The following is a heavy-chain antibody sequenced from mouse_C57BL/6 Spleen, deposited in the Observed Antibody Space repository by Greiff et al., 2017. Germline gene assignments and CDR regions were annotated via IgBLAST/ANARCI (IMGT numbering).Heavy chain of an antibody. CDR2: IDPEDGET. D-gene: IGHD1-1*01. CDR3: ASHTVVATGDY. CDR1: GFNIKDYY. Sequence: VQLQQSGAELVKPGASVKLSCTASGFNIKDYYMHWVKQRTEQGLGWIGRIDPEDGETKYAPKFQGKATITADPSSNPAYLQLSSLTSEDAAVYYCASHTVVATGDYWGQGTSVTVSS. V-gene: IGHV14-2*01. J-gene: IGHJ4*01.